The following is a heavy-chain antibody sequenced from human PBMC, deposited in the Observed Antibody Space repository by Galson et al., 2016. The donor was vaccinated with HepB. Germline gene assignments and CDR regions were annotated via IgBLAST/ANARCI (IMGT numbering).Heavy chain of an antibody. V-gene: IGHV6-1*01. CDR2: TFYRSNWQN. D-gene: IGHD7-27*01. CDR3: ARSYLLGRGFGW. J-gene: IGHJ4*02. CDR1: GDSVSSNSAG. Sequence: CAISGDSVSSNSAGWYWIRQSPSRGLECLGRTFYRSNWQNDYAESVRSRITITPDTSKNQFSLQLNSVTPDDTAMYYCARSYLLGRGFGWWGQGTLVTVSS.